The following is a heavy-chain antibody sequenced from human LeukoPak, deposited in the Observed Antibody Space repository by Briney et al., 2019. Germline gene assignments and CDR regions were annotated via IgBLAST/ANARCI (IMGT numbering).Heavy chain of an antibody. CDR1: GYPFANNY. CDR2: ISAYNGNT. J-gene: IGHJ6*02. CDR3: ARDLPFHYYGSGYGMDV. Sequence: GASVKVSCKASGYPFANNYIHWVRQAPGQGLEWMGWISAYNGNTNYAQKLQGRVTMTTDTSTSTAYMELRSLRSDDTAVYYCARDLPFHYYGSGYGMDVWGQGTTVTVSS. D-gene: IGHD3-10*01. V-gene: IGHV1-18*04.